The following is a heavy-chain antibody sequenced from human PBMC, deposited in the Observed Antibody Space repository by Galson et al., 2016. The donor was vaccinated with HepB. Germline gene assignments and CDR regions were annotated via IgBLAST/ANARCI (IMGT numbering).Heavy chain of an antibody. Sequence: SLRLSCAASGFTFSDFYMSWIRQAPGKGLEWLSDISSSGSKTFYADSVEGRLTISRENPKNSLYLEMVTLRAEDTAVYYCARESCSTSSCNFYGLDVWGQGTTVIVSS. CDR3: ARESCSTSSCNFYGLDV. V-gene: IGHV3-11*01. J-gene: IGHJ6*02. CDR1: GFTFSDFY. D-gene: IGHD2-2*01. CDR2: ISSSGSKT.